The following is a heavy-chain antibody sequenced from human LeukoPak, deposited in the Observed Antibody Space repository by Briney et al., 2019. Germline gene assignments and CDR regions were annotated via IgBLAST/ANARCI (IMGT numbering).Heavy chain of an antibody. CDR2: IWSDATNR. Sequence: PGKSLRLSCAASGFIFSHYGMHWVRQAPGKGLEWVAVIWSDATNRFYGASVKGRFTISRDNSQNTVFLQMNSLRAEDTAIYYCAIDAQRGFDYSNSLEYWGHGTLVTVSS. V-gene: IGHV3-33*01. J-gene: IGHJ4*01. CDR3: AIDAQRGFDYSNSLEY. D-gene: IGHD4-11*01. CDR1: GFIFSHYG.